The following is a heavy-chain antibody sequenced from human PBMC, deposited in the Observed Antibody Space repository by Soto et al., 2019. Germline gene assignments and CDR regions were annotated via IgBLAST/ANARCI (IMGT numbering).Heavy chain of an antibody. D-gene: IGHD6-13*01. CDR1: GFTFSSYA. CDR3: ARQQLVQYYFDY. Sequence: GGSLRLSCAASGFTFSSYAMHWVRQAPGKGLEWVAVISYDGSNKYYADSVKGRFTISRDNSKNTLYLQMNSLRAEDTAVYYCARQQLVQYYFDYRGQGTLVTVSS. V-gene: IGHV3-30-3*01. J-gene: IGHJ4*02. CDR2: ISYDGSNK.